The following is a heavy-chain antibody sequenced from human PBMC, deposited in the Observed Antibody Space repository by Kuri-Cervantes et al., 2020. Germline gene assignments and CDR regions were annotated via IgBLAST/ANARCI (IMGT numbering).Heavy chain of an antibody. Sequence: SETLSLTCTVSGGSMSSYYWSWIRQPAGQGLEWIGRIYTSGSTNYNPSLKSRVTISVDKSKNQFSLKLSSMTAADTAVYYCAREVAGTGNFDYWGQGTLVTVSS. J-gene: IGHJ4*02. CDR3: AREVAGTGNFDY. D-gene: IGHD6-19*01. CDR1: GGSMSSYY. CDR2: IYTSGST. V-gene: IGHV4-4*07.